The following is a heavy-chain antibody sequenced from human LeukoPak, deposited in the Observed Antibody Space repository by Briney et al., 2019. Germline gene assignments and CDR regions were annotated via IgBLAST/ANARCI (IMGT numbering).Heavy chain of an antibody. J-gene: IGHJ5*02. CDR1: EFSLSTSEVG. V-gene: IGHV2-5*01. D-gene: IGHD3-3*01. Sequence: SGPTLVNPTQTLTLTCTFSEFSLSTSEVGVGWIRQPPGKALEWLALIYWNDDKRYSPSLKNRLTITKDTSKNQVVLTVTNMDPVDTATYYCAHSTYYASWSGYPWFDPWGQGTLVTVSS. CDR2: IYWNDDK. CDR3: AHSTYYASWSGYPWFDP.